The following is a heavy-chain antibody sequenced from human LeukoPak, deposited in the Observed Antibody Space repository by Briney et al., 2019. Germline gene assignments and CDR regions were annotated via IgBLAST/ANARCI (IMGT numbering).Heavy chain of an antibody. CDR3: ARVAYYYDSAGLYLNYFYGMDV. Sequence: ASVKVSCKASGYTFTSYYMHWVRQAPGQGLEWMGIINPSGGSTSYAQKFQGRVTMTRVTSISTAYMELSSLRSEDTAVYYCARVAYYYDSAGLYLNYFYGMDVWGQGTTVTVSS. D-gene: IGHD3-22*01. CDR1: GYTFTSYY. CDR2: INPSGGST. J-gene: IGHJ6*02. V-gene: IGHV1-46*01.